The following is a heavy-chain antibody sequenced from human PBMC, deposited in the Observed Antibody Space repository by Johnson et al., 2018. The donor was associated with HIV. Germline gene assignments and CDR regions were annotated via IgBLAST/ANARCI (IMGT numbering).Heavy chain of an antibody. CDR2: VKRHGRET. Sequence: VQLVESGGGVVQPGRSLRLSCAASGFTFSSYGMHWVRQAPGKGLEWVANVKRHGRETYYVDSVKGRFTISRDNAKKSLSLQMNSLRAEDTAVYYCTTAVVTAILTPPGDIWGQGTMVTVSS. V-gene: IGHV3-7*03. CDR3: TTAVVTAILTPPGDI. D-gene: IGHD2-21*02. CDR1: GFTFSSYG. J-gene: IGHJ3*02.